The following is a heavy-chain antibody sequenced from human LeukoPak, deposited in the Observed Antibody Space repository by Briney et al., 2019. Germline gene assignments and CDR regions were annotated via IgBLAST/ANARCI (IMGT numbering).Heavy chain of an antibody. D-gene: IGHD6-19*01. Sequence: GGSLRLSCAVSVFTVRNNYMSWVRHAPGRGLECVSVIYSGGETYYADSVKGQFTISRDKSKTTLYLQMNSLRAEDTAVYYCAVLSTGWRFHHWGQGTLVTVSS. CDR1: VFTVRNNY. CDR2: IYSGGET. J-gene: IGHJ1*01. CDR3: AVLSTGWRFHH. V-gene: IGHV3-53*01.